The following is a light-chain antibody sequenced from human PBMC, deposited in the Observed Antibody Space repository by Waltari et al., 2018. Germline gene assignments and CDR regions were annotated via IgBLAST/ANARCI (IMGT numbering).Light chain of an antibody. CDR3: QQYYDRPRT. CDR1: PSLLYSRNNKNY. Sequence: DFVMTQSPDSLAVSLGERATINCKPSPSLLYSRNNKNYLVWYPQKPGQPPKVLIYWASTRESGVPDRFSGSGSGTDFTLTISSLQAEDVAVYYCQQYYDRPRTFGQGTKVEIK. CDR2: WAS. J-gene: IGKJ1*01. V-gene: IGKV4-1*01.